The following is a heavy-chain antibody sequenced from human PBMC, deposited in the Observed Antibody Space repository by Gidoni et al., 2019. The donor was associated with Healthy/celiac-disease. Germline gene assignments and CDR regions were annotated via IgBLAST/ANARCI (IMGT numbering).Heavy chain of an antibody. CDR1: GFTFRNAW. CDR3: TTDPVIYYYYGMDV. D-gene: IGHD4-4*01. CDR2: IKSKTVCGTT. V-gene: IGHV3-15*01. J-gene: IGHJ6*02. Sequence: EVQLVESGGGLVKAGGSLRLSCAASGFTFRNAWSSWVRQAPGKGLEFVGRIKSKTVCGTTDYAAPVKGRFPISRDYSKCTLYLQMNSLKTEDTAVYYCTTDPVIYYYYGMDVWGQGTTVTVSS.